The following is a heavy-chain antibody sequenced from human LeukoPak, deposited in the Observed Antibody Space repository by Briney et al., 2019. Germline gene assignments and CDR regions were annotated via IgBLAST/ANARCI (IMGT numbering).Heavy chain of an antibody. D-gene: IGHD2-2*01. CDR1: GYSISSGYY. CDR2: IYHSGST. Sequence: SETLSLTCAVSGYSISSGYYWGWIRQPPGKGLEWIGSIYHSGSTYYNPSLKSRVTISVDTSKNQFSLKLSSVTAADTAVYYCAGPYCSSTSCFRYYFDYWGQGTLVTVSS. CDR3: AGPYCSSTSCFRYYFDY. J-gene: IGHJ4*02. V-gene: IGHV4-38-2*01.